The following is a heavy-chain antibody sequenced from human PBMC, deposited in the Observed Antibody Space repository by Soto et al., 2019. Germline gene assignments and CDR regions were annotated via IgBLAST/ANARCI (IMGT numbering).Heavy chain of an antibody. J-gene: IGHJ5*02. CDR3: ARGVGPILWSKWIDP. CDR2: ISSTSSSI. V-gene: IGHV3-11*01. Sequence: GGSLRLSCAASRFTFSDYYMSWIRQAPGKGLEWVSYISSTSSSIYYADSVKGRFTISRDNAKTSLYLQMNSLRAEDTAVYYCARGVGPILWSKWIDPWGQGTLVTVSS. CDR1: RFTFSDYY. D-gene: IGHD3-10*01.